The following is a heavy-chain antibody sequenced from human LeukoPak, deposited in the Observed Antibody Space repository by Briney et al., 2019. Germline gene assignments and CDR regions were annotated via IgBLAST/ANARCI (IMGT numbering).Heavy chain of an antibody. D-gene: IGHD6-13*01. CDR1: GYTFTSYA. J-gene: IGHJ5*02. V-gene: IGHV1-3*01. CDR2: INAGNGNT. Sequence: ASVKVSCKASGYTFTSYAMHWVRQAPGQRLEWMGWINAGNGNTKYSQKFQGRVTITRDTSASTAYMELSSLRSEDTAVYYCAGGSSSSWQLSFWPDGQNNWFDPWGQGTLVTVSS. CDR3: AGGSSSSWQLSFWPDGQNNWFDP.